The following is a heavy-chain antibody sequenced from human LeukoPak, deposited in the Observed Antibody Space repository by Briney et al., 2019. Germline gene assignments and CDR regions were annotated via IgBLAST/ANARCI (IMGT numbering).Heavy chain of an antibody. Sequence: SETLSLTCAVYGGSFSGYYWSWIRQPPGKGLEWIGEINHSGSTYYNPSLKSRVTISVDTSKNQFSLKLSSVTAADTAVYYCARDLVAVALGSDYWGQGTLVTVSS. CDR3: ARDLVAVALGSDY. CDR2: INHSGST. J-gene: IGHJ4*02. CDR1: GGSFSGYY. D-gene: IGHD6-19*01. V-gene: IGHV4-34*01.